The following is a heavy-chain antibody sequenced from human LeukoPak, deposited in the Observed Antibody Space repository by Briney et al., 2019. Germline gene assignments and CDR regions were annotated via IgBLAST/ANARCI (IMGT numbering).Heavy chain of an antibody. CDR3: ARHGSVTQGFDY. CDR1: GGSISSSSYY. CDR2: IYYSGST. Sequence: SETLSLTCTVSGGSISSSSYYRGWIRQPPGKGLEWIGSIYYSGSTYYYPSLKSRVTISVDTSKNQFSLKLSSVTAADTAVYYCARHGSVTQGFDYWGQGTLVTVSS. J-gene: IGHJ4*02. D-gene: IGHD4-17*01. V-gene: IGHV4-39*01.